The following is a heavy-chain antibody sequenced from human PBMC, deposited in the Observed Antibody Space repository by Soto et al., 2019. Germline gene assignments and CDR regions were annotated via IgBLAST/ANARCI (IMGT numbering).Heavy chain of an antibody. CDR3: ARHGSY. CDR2: IYFSGST. CDR1: GVSIRSTSYY. J-gene: IGHJ4*02. Sequence: QLQLQESGPGLVKPSETLSLICNVSGVSIRSTSYYWTWIRQPPGKGLEWIGTIYFSGSTFYNPSLKSRVSISVATSKNQFSLNLTSVTDGDTAVYYCARHGSYWGQGTLVTVSS. V-gene: IGHV4-39*01.